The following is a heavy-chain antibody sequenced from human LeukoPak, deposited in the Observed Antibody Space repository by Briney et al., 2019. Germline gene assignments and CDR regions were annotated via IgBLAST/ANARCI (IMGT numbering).Heavy chain of an antibody. CDR2: IYHSGST. Sequence: SETLSLTCAVFGGSISSSNWWSWVRQPPGKGLEWIGEIYHSGSTNYNPSLKSRVTISVDKSKNQFSLKLSSVTAADTAVYYCARSTFGSGSYYPGDAFDIWGQGTMVTVSS. J-gene: IGHJ3*02. CDR3: ARSTFGSGSYYPGDAFDI. D-gene: IGHD3-10*01. V-gene: IGHV4-4*02. CDR1: GGSISSSNW.